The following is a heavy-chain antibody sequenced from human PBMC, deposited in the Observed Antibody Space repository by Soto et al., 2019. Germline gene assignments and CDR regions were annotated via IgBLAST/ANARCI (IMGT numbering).Heavy chain of an antibody. J-gene: IGHJ4*02. CDR1: GGSFSGYY. D-gene: IGHD7-27*01. V-gene: IGHV4-34*01. CDR3: ARGWGRIFDY. Sequence: SETLSLTCAVYGGSFSGYYWSWIRQPPGKGLEWIGEINHSGSTNYNPSLKSRVTISIDTSKNQFSLKLSSVTAADTAVYYCARGWGRIFDYWGQGTLVTVS. CDR2: INHSGST.